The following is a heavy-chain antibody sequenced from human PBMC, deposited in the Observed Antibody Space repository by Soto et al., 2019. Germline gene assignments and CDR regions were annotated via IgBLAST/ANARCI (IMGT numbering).Heavy chain of an antibody. CDR3: ATPAQTRSRYYDFWSGYYGVAFDI. CDR1: GYTLTELS. D-gene: IGHD3-3*01. V-gene: IGHV1-24*01. J-gene: IGHJ3*02. CDR2: FDPEDGET. Sequence: ASVKVSCKVSGYTLTELSMHWVRQAPGKGLEWMGGFDPEDGETIYAQKFQGRVTMTEDTSTDTAYMELSSLRSEDTAVYYCATPAQTRSRYYDFWSGYYGVAFDIWGQGTMVTVSS.